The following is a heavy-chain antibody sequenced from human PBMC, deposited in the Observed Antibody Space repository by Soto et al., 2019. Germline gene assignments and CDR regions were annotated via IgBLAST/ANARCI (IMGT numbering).Heavy chain of an antibody. CDR1: GFTFSSYW. J-gene: IGHJ4*02. D-gene: IGHD3-22*01. Sequence: GGSLRLSCAASGFTFSSYWMSWVRQSPGKGLEWVANIKQDGSEKYYVDSVKGRFTISRDNAKNSLYLQMNSLRAEDTAVYYCARGYYYDSFAFDYWGQGTLVTVSS. CDR2: IKQDGSEK. V-gene: IGHV3-7*03. CDR3: ARGYYYDSFAFDY.